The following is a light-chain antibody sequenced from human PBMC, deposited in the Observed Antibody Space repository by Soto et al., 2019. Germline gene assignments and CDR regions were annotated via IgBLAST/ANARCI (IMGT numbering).Light chain of an antibody. Sequence: EIVLTQSPGTLSLSPGERATLSCRASQSFDRTYLAWYQQKPGLAPRLLIYGASNRATGIPDRFSGSGSGTDFTLTISRMEPEDFAVYCCQQYGSSPRTFGQGTKVDIK. CDR1: QSFDRTY. J-gene: IGKJ1*01. CDR3: QQYGSSPRT. V-gene: IGKV3-20*01. CDR2: GAS.